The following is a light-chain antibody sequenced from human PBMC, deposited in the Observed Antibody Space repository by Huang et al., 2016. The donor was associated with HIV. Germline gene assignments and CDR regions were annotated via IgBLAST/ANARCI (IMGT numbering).Light chain of an antibody. CDR2: ATS. CDR1: QSVGSTY. J-gene: IGKJ2*01. CDR3: QHYGSSPPYT. V-gene: IGKV3-20*01. Sequence: EIVLTQSLGTLSLSPGERATLSFRTSQSVGSTYLAWYQQKRDQAPRLLIYATSSRANDIPERFSGGEYGTNFTHTISRLEAEDLAVYYCQHYGSSPPYTFGQGTKVEIK.